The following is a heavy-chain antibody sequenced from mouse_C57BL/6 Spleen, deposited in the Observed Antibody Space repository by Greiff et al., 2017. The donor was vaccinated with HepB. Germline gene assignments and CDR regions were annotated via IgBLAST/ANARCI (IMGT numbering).Heavy chain of an antibody. V-gene: IGHV6-3*01. D-gene: IGHD1-1*01. CDR2: IRLKSDNYAT. CDR3: TGGTTVVGDYYAMDY. CDR1: GFTFSNYW. Sequence: EVKLMESGGGLVQPGGSMKLSCVASGFTFSNYWMNWVRQSPEKGLEWVAQIRLKSDNYATHYAESVKGRFTISRDDSKSSVYLQMNNLRAEDTGIYYCTGGTTVVGDYYAMDYWGQGTSVTVSS. J-gene: IGHJ4*01.